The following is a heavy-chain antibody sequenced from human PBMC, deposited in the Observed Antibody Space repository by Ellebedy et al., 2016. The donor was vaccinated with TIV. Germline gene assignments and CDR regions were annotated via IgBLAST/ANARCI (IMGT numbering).Heavy chain of an antibody. CDR3: ASFADSQWAYNWFDP. D-gene: IGHD1-26*01. CDR2: IKEDGSKR. J-gene: IGHJ5*02. Sequence: GESLKISCAASGFTFSDHWMSWVRQAPGKGLEWVANIKEDGSKRFYVESVKGRFFISRDNAKNSLYLPMNSLRVEDTALYYCASFADSQWAYNWFDPWGQGTLVTVSS. CDR1: GFTFSDHW. V-gene: IGHV3-7*01.